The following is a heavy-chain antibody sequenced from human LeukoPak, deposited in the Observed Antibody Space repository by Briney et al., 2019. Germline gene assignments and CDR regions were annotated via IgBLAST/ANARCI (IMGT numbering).Heavy chain of an antibody. D-gene: IGHD3-10*01. CDR2: IWSDGSNK. J-gene: IGHJ4*02. V-gene: IGHV3-33*01. CDR1: GFTLSSYG. CDR3: ATDIGSAPFDY. Sequence: GGSLRLSCAASGFTLSSYGMHWVRQAPGKGLEWVAVIWSDGSNKNYADSVKGRFTISRDNSKNTLYLQMNSLRVEDTAMYYCATDIGSAPFDYWGQGTLVTVSS.